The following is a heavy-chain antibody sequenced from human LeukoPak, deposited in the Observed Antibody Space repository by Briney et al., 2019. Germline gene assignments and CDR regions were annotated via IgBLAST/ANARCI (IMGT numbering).Heavy chain of an antibody. D-gene: IGHD3-10*01. J-gene: IGHJ5*02. CDR3: ARVVLGITMVRGLWENWFDP. CDR2: ISSSSSYI. V-gene: IGHV3-21*01. CDR1: GFTFSSYS. Sequence: GGSLRLSCAASGFTFSSYSMNWVRQAPGKGLEWVSSISSSSSYIYYADSVKGRFTISRDNAKNTLYLQMNSLRAEDTAVYYCARVVLGITMVRGLWENWFDPWGQGTLVTVSS.